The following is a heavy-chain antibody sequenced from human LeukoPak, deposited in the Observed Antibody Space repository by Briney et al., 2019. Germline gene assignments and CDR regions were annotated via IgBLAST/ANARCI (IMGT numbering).Heavy chain of an antibody. D-gene: IGHD4-17*01. Sequence: SETLSLTCTVSSGXISNYYWSWVRQPPGKGLEWIGYIYYSGTTNYNPSLKSRVTISVDTSKNQFSLNLTSVTAADTAVYYCARLRDYGSSDYWGQGTLVTVSS. J-gene: IGHJ4*01. CDR2: IYYSGTT. CDR3: ARLRDYGSSDY. CDR1: SGXISNYY. V-gene: IGHV4-59*01.